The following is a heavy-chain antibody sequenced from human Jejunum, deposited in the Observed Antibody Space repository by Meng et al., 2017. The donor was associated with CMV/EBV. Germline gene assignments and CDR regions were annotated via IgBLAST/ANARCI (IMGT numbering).Heavy chain of an antibody. CDR2: ISGGGGAT. J-gene: IGHJ4*02. D-gene: IGHD2-2*01. CDR3: AKGYCTTTSCSRTLEY. Sequence: SGFTFSSYAITWVRQAPGKGLEWVSVISGGGGATYYADSVKGRFTISRDNSKSTLYLQMNTLRAEDTAEYYCAKGYCTTTSCSRTLEYWGQGTLVTVSS. CDR1: GFTFSSYA. V-gene: IGHV3-23*01.